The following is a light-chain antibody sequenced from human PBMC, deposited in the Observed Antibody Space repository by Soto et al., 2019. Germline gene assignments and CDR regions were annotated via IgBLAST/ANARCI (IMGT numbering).Light chain of an antibody. Sequence: EIVLTQSPATLSLSPGERATLSCRASQTLTSNYLAWYQQKPGQAPRLLIHGAASRATGILDRFSGSGSGTDFTLTISRLEPEDFAVYYCQQYSASVLTFGGGTKVESK. J-gene: IGKJ4*01. CDR2: GAA. CDR1: QTLTSNY. CDR3: QQYSASVLT. V-gene: IGKV3-20*01.